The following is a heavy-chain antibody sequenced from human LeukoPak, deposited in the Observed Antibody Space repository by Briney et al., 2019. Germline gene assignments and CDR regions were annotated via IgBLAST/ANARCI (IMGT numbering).Heavy chain of an antibody. Sequence: GSSVKVSCKASGGTFSSYTISWVRQAPGQGLEWMGRIIPIFGTANYAQKFQGRVTITTDESTSTAYMELSSLRSEDTAVYYCARGVGVHYYDSSGYSMGYWGQGTLVTVSS. V-gene: IGHV1-69*05. CDR2: IIPIFGTA. J-gene: IGHJ4*02. CDR3: ARGVGVHYYDSSGYSMGY. CDR1: GGTFSSYT. D-gene: IGHD3-22*01.